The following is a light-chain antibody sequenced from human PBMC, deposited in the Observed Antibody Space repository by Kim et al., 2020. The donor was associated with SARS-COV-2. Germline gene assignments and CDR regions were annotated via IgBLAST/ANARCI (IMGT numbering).Light chain of an antibody. CDR2: DAT. Sequence: LSLAPGERPSRPGSASQNINSYLAWHQQNAAQAPRLLIYDATNSATCIPARFSGSGSGTDFTLTISRLEPEDFAVYYCQQRSNWVFGQGTRLEIK. CDR1: QNINSY. J-gene: IGKJ5*01. V-gene: IGKV3-11*01. CDR3: QQRSNWV.